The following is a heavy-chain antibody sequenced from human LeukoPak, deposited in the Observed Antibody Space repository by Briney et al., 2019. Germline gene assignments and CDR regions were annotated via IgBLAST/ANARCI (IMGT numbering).Heavy chain of an antibody. CDR2: INHGGST. J-gene: IGHJ1*01. D-gene: IGHD3-22*01. Sequence: PSETLSLTCAVYGGSFNDYYWSSFPQPPGKGLEWIWEINHGGSTNYNPSLKSRVTISVDTSKNQFSLKLSSVTAADTAVYYCAYSSDFQQHWGQGTLVTVSS. CDR3: AYSSDFQQH. V-gene: IGHV4-34*01. CDR1: GGSFNDYY.